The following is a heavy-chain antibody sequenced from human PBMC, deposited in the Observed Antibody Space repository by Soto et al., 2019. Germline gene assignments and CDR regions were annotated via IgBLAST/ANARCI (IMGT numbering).Heavy chain of an antibody. V-gene: IGHV3-23*01. CDR2: ISGSGGST. J-gene: IGHJ6*02. Sequence: GGSLRLSCAASGFTFSSYAMSWVRQAPGKGLDWVSAISGSGGSTYYEDSVKGRFTISRDNSKNTLYLQMNSLRAEDTAVYYCAKQTVAGYYYGMDVWGQGTTVTVSS. D-gene: IGHD6-19*01. CDR3: AKQTVAGYYYGMDV. CDR1: GFTFSSYA.